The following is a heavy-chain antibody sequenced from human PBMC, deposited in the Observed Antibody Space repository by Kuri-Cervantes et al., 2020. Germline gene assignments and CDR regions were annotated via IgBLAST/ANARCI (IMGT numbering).Heavy chain of an antibody. J-gene: IGHJ4*02. CDR1: GFTFSSNV. CDR2: ISYDGSNK. D-gene: IGHD5-18*01. CDR3: AKVDTAIFDY. V-gene: IGHV3-30*18. Sequence: GGSLRLSCAASGFTFSSNVMHWVRQAPGKGLEWVAVISYDGSNKYYADSVKGRFTISRDNSKNTLYLQMNSLRAEDTAVYYCAKVDTAIFDYWGQGTLVTVSS.